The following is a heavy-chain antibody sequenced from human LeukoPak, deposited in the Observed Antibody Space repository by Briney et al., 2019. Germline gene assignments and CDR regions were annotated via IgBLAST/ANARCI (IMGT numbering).Heavy chain of an antibody. D-gene: IGHD4-11*01. CDR2: IGKAGDT. J-gene: IGHJ5*02. Sequence: GGSLRLSCAASGFAFSTSDMHWVRQAAGQGLEWVSGIGKAGDTYYLDSVRGRFTIYRENDENSVYLQMNNLRAGDTAVYYCARGDYMGFDPWGQGTLVTVSS. CDR3: ARGDYMGFDP. V-gene: IGHV3-13*01. CDR1: GFAFSTSD.